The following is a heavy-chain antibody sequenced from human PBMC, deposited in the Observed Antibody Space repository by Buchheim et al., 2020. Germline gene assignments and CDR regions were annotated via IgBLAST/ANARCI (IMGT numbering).Heavy chain of an antibody. CDR3: AIQYCSGGICYLDY. V-gene: IGHV1-69*02. D-gene: IGHD2-15*01. Sequence: QVQLVQSGAEVKKPGSSVKVSCKASGGTFSSYTISWVRQAPGQGLEWMGRIIPILGIANYAQKLQGRVTINEDKSTSTAYMALSSLRSEDTAVDYCAIQYCSGGICYLDYWGQGTL. CDR1: GGTFSSYT. J-gene: IGHJ4*02. CDR2: IIPILGIA.